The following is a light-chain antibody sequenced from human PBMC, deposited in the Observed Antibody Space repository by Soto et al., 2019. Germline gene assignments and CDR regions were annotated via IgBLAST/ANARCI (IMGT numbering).Light chain of an antibody. Sequence: IQMTQPPSSLSASVGDRVAIPLRASPYINTYLNWDQQTPWNAPKLLIYGASNLQNEVPSRFSGSGSGTDFTLAISSLRPEYLGTCRCEQSHRFPFTFGAGTKVDI. CDR1: PYINTY. CDR2: GAS. CDR3: EQSHRFPFT. V-gene: IGKV1-39*01. J-gene: IGKJ3*01.